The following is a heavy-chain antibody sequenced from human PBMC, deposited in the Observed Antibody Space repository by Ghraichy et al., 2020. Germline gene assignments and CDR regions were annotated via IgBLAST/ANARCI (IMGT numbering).Heavy chain of an antibody. D-gene: IGHD3-10*01. Sequence: LSLTCAASGFTFSSYGMHWVRQAPGKGLEWVAVIWYDGSNKYYADSVKGRFTISRDNSKNTLYLQMNSLRAEDTAVYYCARGGHWFDPWGQGTLVTVSS. CDR3: ARGGHWFDP. V-gene: IGHV3-33*01. CDR2: IWYDGSNK. CDR1: GFTFSSYG. J-gene: IGHJ5*02.